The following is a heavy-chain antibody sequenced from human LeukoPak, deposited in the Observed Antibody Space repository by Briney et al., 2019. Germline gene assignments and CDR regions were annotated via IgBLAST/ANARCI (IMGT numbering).Heavy chain of an antibody. Sequence: ASVKVSCKVSGYTLTELSMHWVRQAPGKGLEWMGGFDPEDGETIYAQKFQGRVTMTEDTSTDTAYMELSSLRSEDTAVYYCATEGRYGGNSRWLDPWGQGTLVTVSS. J-gene: IGHJ5*02. CDR3: ATEGRYGGNSRWLDP. D-gene: IGHD4-23*01. V-gene: IGHV1-24*01. CDR2: FDPEDGET. CDR1: GYTLTELS.